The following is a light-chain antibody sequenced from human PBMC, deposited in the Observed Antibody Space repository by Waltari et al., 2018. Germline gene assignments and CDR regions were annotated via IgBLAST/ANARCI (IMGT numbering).Light chain of an antibody. CDR3: QQRSNCP. Sequence: EIVLTQSPATLSLSPGERATLSCRASQSVSSYLAWYQQKPGQAPRLLTYDASNRATGIPARFSGSGSGTDFTLTISSLEPEDFAVYYCQQRSNCPFGPGTKVDIK. CDR2: DAS. V-gene: IGKV3-11*01. CDR1: QSVSSY. J-gene: IGKJ3*01.